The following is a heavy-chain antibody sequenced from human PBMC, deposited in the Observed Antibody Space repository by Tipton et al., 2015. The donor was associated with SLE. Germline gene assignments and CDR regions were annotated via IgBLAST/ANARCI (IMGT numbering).Heavy chain of an antibody. CDR1: GGSVSSGGYY. CDR2: IYNSGGT. J-gene: IGHJ4*02. CDR3: ARGGVGGYDYFDY. Sequence: LACTVSGGSVSSGGYYWSWIRQHPGKGLEWIGYIYNSGGTDYSPSLKSRVTISADTSKNQFSLKLSSVTAADTAVYYCARGGVGGYDYFDYWGQGTLVTVSS. D-gene: IGHD5-12*01. V-gene: IGHV4-31*03.